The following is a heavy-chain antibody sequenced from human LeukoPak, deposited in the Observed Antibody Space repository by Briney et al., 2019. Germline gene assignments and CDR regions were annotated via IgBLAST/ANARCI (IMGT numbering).Heavy chain of an antibody. D-gene: IGHD3-22*01. J-gene: IGHJ6*03. CDR3: ARGGYYDSSGLYYYYMDV. CDR1: GGIFNNYA. Sequence: SVKVSCKASGGIFNNYAISWVRQAPGQGLEWIGGIIPSFGTANYVQKFQGRVTITADESTSTAYTELSSLRSEDTAVYYCARGGYYDSSGLYYYYMDVWGKGTTVTVSS. CDR2: IIPSFGTA. V-gene: IGHV1-69*13.